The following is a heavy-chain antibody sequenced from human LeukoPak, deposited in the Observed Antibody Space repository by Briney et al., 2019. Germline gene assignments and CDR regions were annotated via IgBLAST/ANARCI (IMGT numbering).Heavy chain of an antibody. D-gene: IGHD5-12*01. CDR2: ISGSGDST. CDR1: GFTFSSYA. J-gene: IGHJ5*01. Sequence: PGGSLRLSCAASGFTFSSYAMSWVRQAPGKGLEWVSAISGSGDSTYYADSVKGRFTISRDNSKNTLYLQMNSLRAEDTAVYYCAKDGEYSGYNNWFFYWGQGTLVTVSS. CDR3: AKDGEYSGYNNWFFY. V-gene: IGHV3-23*01.